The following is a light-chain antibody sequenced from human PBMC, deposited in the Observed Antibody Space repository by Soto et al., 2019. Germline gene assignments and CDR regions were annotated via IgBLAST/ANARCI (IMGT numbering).Light chain of an antibody. CDR3: CSYAGTYYV. V-gene: IGLV2-8*02. J-gene: IGLJ1*01. CDR1: SSDVGGYKY. Sequence: QSALSQPPSAARSPGQSVTISCTGTSSDVGGYKYVSWYQQHPGKAPKIIIYEINIRSSGVPDRFWGSKSGNTASLTISGLQAEDEAEYYCCSYAGTYYVFGTGTKVTVL. CDR2: EIN.